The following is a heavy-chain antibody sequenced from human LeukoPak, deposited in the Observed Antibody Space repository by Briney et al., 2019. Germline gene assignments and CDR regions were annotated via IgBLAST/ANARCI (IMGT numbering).Heavy chain of an antibody. CDR3: ARPRRGLWGLSFDD. D-gene: IGHD3-16*01. J-gene: IGHJ4*02. Sequence: PGGSLRLSCAASGFTVSNNYMSCVRQAPGKGLEWVSVIYSDGSPYYADSVRGRFTISRDNSKNTLYLQINSLRAEDTAVSYCARPRRGLWGLSFDDWGQGTRVTVSS. CDR1: GFTVSNNY. V-gene: IGHV3-66*04. CDR2: IYSDGSP.